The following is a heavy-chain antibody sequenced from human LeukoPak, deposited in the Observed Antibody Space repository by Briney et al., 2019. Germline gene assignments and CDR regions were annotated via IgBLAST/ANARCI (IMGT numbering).Heavy chain of an antibody. Sequence: SVKVSCKASGYTFTSYGISWVRQAPGQGLEWMGWISAYNGNTNYAQKLQGRITMTTDTSTSTAYMELRSLRSDDTAVYYCARDKSRMVRGVIISPPYGYWGQGTLVTVSS. CDR2: ISAYNGNT. CDR1: GYTFTSYG. V-gene: IGHV1-18*04. CDR3: ARDKSRMVRGVIISPPYGY. J-gene: IGHJ4*02. D-gene: IGHD3-10*01.